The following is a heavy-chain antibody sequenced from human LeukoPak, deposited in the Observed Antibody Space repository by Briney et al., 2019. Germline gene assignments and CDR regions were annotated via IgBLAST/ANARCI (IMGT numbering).Heavy chain of an antibody. Sequence: GGSLRLSCAASGFTFNSYAMSWVRQAPGKGLEWVSAICGSGGGTYYADSVKGRFTISRDNSKNTLYLQMNSLRDEDTALYYCAKAAIGVVGYFDYWGQGTLVTVSS. V-gene: IGHV3-23*01. CDR2: ICGSGGGT. J-gene: IGHJ4*02. CDR3: AKAAIGVVGYFDY. CDR1: GFTFNSYA. D-gene: IGHD6-19*01.